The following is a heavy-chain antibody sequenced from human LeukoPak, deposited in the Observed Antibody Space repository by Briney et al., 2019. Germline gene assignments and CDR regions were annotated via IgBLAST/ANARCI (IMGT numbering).Heavy chain of an antibody. D-gene: IGHD3-3*01. CDR2: ISGSGGSL. CDR3: ARDGVPYYYYYMDV. J-gene: IGHJ6*03. V-gene: IGHV3-23*01. Sequence: GGSLRLSCAASGFTFSSYAMNWVRQAPGKGLEWVSVISGSGGSLYYSDSVRGRFTISRDNSKNTLYLQMNSLRAEDTAVYYCARDGVPYYYYYMDVWGKGTTVTVS. CDR1: GFTFSSYA.